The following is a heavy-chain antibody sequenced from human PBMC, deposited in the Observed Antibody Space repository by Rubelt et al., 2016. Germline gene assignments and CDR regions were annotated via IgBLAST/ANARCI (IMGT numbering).Heavy chain of an antibody. J-gene: IGHJ3*02. CDR3: ARRDGYNWDDAFDI. Sequence: QVQLVQSGAEVKKPGASVKVSCKASGYTFTSYGISWVRQAPGQGLEWMGWISAYNGYTNYAQKVQGRVTMTTDKSTSTAYMELRSRRSDDTAVYYCARRDGYNWDDAFDIWGQGTMVTVSS. V-gene: IGHV1-18*01. D-gene: IGHD5-24*01. CDR2: ISAYNGYT. CDR1: GYTFTSYG.